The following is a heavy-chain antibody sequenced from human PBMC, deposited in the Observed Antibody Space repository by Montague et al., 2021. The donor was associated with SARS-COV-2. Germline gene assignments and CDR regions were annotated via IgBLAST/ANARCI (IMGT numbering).Heavy chain of an antibody. CDR3: ARYTRQIRLIVFDYGMDV. J-gene: IGHJ6*02. D-gene: IGHD4-17*01. CDR2: IYYSGST. Sequence: SETRSLTCTVSGGSIGSYYWSWIRQPPGKGLEWIGYIYYSGSTNYNPSLKSRVTISVDTSKNQFSLKLSSVTAADTAVYYCARYTRQIRLIVFDYGMDVWGQGTTVTVSS. CDR1: GGSIGSYY. V-gene: IGHV4-59*01.